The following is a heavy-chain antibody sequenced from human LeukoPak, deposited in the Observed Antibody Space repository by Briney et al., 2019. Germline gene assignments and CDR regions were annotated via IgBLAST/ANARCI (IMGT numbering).Heavy chain of an antibody. D-gene: IGHD3-3*01. CDR3: ARGGGEYDFWSGYSGYYMDV. J-gene: IGHJ6*03. CDR2: IYTGGST. CDR1: GVSIINGNYY. Sequence: PSETLSLTCTVSGVSIINGNYYWSWIRQPAGKGLEWIGRIYTGGSTYYNPSLKSRVTISVDTSKNQFSLKLSSVTAADTAVYYCARGGGEYDFWSGYSGYYMDVWGKGTTVTVSS. V-gene: IGHV4-61*02.